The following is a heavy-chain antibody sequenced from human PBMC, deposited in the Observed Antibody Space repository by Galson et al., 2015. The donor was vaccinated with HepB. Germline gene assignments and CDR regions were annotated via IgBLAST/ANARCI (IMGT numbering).Heavy chain of an antibody. V-gene: IGHV1-18*01. CDR1: GYTFTSYG. D-gene: IGHD2-2*01. Sequence: KVSCKASGYTFTSYGISWVRQAPGQGLEWMGWISAYNGNTNYAQKLQGRVTMTTDTSTSTAYMELRSLRSDDTAVYYCARVLGYCSSTSCYEGFHDAFDIWGQGTMVTVSS. CDR3: ARVLGYCSSTSCYEGFHDAFDI. CDR2: ISAYNGNT. J-gene: IGHJ3*02.